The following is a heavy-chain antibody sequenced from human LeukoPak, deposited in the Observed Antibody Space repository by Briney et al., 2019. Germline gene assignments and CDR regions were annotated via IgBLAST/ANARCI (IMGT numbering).Heavy chain of an antibody. D-gene: IGHD1-7*01. CDR2: VSSDGSID. Sequence: GGSLRLSCAASGFAFSNYGMHWVRQAPGKGLEWVAVVSSDGSIDYYADSLRGRFTVSRDNSKNTMFLQFNTLRPEDTAVYYCAREGMGTTFSAWFDPWGQGTLVTVSS. CDR3: AREGMGTTFSAWFDP. V-gene: IGHV3-30*03. J-gene: IGHJ5*02. CDR1: GFAFSNYG.